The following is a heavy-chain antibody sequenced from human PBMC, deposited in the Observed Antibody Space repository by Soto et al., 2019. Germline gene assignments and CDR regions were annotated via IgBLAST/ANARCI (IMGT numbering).Heavy chain of an antibody. V-gene: IGHV1-18*01. CDR3: AREYCTSESCYGSDY. J-gene: IGHJ4*02. D-gene: IGHD2-8*01. CDR1: GYSFTTYG. CDR2: ISADSVNT. Sequence: QVQLVQSGAEVKNPGASVKVSCRAGGYSFTTYGISWVRQAPGEGLEWMGWISADSVNTKPAQKFQDRLTMTTDTSTSTAYMELGSLRSDDTAIYYCAREYCTSESCYGSDYWGQGTLVTVSS.